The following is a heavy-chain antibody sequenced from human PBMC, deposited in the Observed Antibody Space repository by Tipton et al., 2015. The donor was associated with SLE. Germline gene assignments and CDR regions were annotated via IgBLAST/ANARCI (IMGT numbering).Heavy chain of an antibody. CDR2: ISHSGST. Sequence: TLSLTCVVYGGSFSGYYWSWIRQPPGKGLEWIGEISHSGSTNYNPSLKSRVTISVDTSKNQFSLKLSSVTAADTAVYYCASSYDTSSYDAFDIWGQGTMVTVSS. CDR1: GGSFSGYY. D-gene: IGHD3-22*01. V-gene: IGHV4-34*01. J-gene: IGHJ3*02. CDR3: ASSYDTSSYDAFDI.